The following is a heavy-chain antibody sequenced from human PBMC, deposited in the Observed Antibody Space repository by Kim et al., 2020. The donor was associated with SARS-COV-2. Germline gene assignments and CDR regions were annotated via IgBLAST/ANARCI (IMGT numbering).Heavy chain of an antibody. CDR3: ARGWWFDP. Sequence: SGSTNYNPSLKSRVTISVDTSKNQFSLKLGSVTAADTAVYYCARGWWFDPWGQGTLVTVSS. V-gene: IGHV4-34*01. J-gene: IGHJ5*02. CDR2: SGST.